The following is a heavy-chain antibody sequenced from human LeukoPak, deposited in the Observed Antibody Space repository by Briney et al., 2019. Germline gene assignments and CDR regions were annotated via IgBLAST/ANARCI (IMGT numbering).Heavy chain of an antibody. CDR1: GGSISSGGYS. D-gene: IGHD3-22*01. V-gene: IGHV4-31*03. Sequence: SETLSLTCTVSGGSISSGGYSWSWIRQHPGKGLEWIGYIYYSGSTYYNPSLKSRVTISVDTSKNQFSLKLSSVTAADTAVYYCARGDSSGYYYDYWGQGTLVTVSS. CDR2: IYYSGST. J-gene: IGHJ4*02. CDR3: ARGDSSGYYYDY.